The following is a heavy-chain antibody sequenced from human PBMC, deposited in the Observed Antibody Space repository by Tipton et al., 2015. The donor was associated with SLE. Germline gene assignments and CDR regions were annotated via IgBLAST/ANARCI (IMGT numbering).Heavy chain of an antibody. D-gene: IGHD3-16*01. CDR2: IYYSGST. J-gene: IGHJ6*02. CDR1: GGSISSYY. CDR3: ARDPGGDYPLYGMDV. V-gene: IGHV4-59*01. Sequence: TLSLTCTVSGGSISSYYWSWIRQPPGKGLEWIGYIYYSGSTNYNPSLKSRVTISVDTSKNQFSLKLSSVTAADTAVYYCARDPGGDYPLYGMDVWGQGTTVTVSS.